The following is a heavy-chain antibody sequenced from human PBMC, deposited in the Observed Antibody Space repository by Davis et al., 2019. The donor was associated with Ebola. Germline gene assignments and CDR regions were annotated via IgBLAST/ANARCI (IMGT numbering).Heavy chain of an antibody. V-gene: IGHV4-59*01. D-gene: IGHD4-23*01. CDR1: GGSISSYY. CDR2: IYYSGST. Sequence: PSETLSLTCTVSGGSISSYYWSWIRQPPGKGLEWIGYIYYSGSTNYNPSLKSRVTISVDTSKNQFSLKLSSVTAADTAVYYCARDGGNHFDYWGQGTLVTVSS. J-gene: IGHJ4*02. CDR3: ARDGGNHFDY.